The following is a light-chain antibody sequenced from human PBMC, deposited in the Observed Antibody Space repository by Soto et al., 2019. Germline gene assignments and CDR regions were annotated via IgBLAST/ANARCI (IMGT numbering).Light chain of an antibody. Sequence: DIQVTQSPSTLSASVGDRVTITCRASLSIRSWLAWYQQKPGKAPKLLIYKASSLESGVPLRFSGSGSGTEFTLTISSLQPDDFATYYCQQYNSYPYSFGQWTKLEIK. V-gene: IGKV1-5*03. CDR2: KAS. CDR1: LSIRSW. CDR3: QQYNSYPYS. J-gene: IGKJ2*01.